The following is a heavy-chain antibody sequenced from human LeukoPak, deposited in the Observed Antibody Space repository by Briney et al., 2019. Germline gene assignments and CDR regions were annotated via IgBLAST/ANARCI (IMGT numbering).Heavy chain of an antibody. Sequence: ASLKVSCKASGYTFTSYYMHWVRHTPQQGLEWMGIINASGESTRYAQKFQGRVTMTRDTSTSTVYMELSSLRSEDTAVYYCARGGYSNYVSDWFDPWGQGTLVTVSS. D-gene: IGHD4-11*01. CDR1: GYTFTSYY. J-gene: IGHJ5*02. V-gene: IGHV1-46*03. CDR3: ARGGYSNYVSDWFDP. CDR2: INASGEST.